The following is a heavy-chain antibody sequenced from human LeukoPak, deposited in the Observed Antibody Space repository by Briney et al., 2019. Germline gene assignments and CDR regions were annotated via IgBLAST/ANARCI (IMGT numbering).Heavy chain of an antibody. CDR2: IRSKAYGGTT. D-gene: IGHD3-22*01. CDR1: GFTFGDYA. CDR3: ARETRIVVVITTMKGAQYNWFDP. V-gene: IGHV3-49*03. Sequence: GGSLRLSCTASGFTFGDYAMSWFRQAPGKGLEWVGFIRSKAYGGTTEYAASVKGRFTISRDDSKSIAYLQMNSLRAEDTAVYYCARETRIVVVITTMKGAQYNWFDPWGQGTLVTVSS. J-gene: IGHJ5*02.